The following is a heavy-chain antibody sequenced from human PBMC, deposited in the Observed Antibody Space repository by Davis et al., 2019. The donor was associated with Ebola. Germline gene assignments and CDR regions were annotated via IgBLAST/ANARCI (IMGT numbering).Heavy chain of an antibody. CDR2: INPNSGGT. CDR1: GYTFTGYY. Sequence: ASVKVSCKTSGYTFTGYYMHWVRQAPGQGLEWMGWINPNSGGTNYAQKFQGWVTMTRDTSISTAYMELSRLRSDDTAVYYCAREVIYYYGSGSYQYYFDYWGQGTLVTVSS. D-gene: IGHD3-10*01. J-gene: IGHJ4*02. CDR3: AREVIYYYGSGSYQYYFDY. V-gene: IGHV1-2*04.